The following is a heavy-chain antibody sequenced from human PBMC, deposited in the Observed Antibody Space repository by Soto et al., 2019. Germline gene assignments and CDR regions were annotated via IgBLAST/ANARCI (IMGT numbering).Heavy chain of an antibody. CDR2: IYYSGST. CDR1: GGSISSYY. CDR3: ARLTLDILTGYYLLAY. V-gene: IGHV4-59*08. Sequence: SETLSLTCTVCGGSISSYYWSWIRQPPGKGLEWIGYIYYSGSTNYNPSLKSRVTISVDTSKNQFSLKLSSVTAADTAVYYCARLTLDILTGYYLLAYWGQGTLVTVSS. D-gene: IGHD3-9*01. J-gene: IGHJ4*02.